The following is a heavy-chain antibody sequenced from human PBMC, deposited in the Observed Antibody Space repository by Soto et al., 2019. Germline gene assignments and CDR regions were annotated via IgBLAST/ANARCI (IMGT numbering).Heavy chain of an antibody. CDR1: GFTLTTYT. D-gene: IGHD2-8*01. V-gene: IGHV3-21*02. J-gene: IGHJ6*02. Sequence: EVQLVESGGGLVKPGGSLRLSCEASGFTLTTYTMNWVRQASGKGLEWVSSITSSSGHIYYADSVKGRFTISSDNARNLMYLQMKSLRAEDTAVYYCVRERVLSSFSGMDVWGQGTTVTVSS. CDR2: ITSSSGHI. CDR3: VRERVLSSFSGMDV.